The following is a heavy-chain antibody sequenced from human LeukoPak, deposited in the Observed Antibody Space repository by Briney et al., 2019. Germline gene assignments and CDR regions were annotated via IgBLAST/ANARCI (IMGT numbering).Heavy chain of an antibody. CDR1: GYSISSGYY. Sequence: SETLSLTCTVSGYSISSGYYWGWIRQPPGKGLEWIGSIYHSGSTNYNPSLKSRVTISVDTSKNQFSLKLSSVTAADTAVYYCAGRTVATLKYWGQGTLVTVSS. J-gene: IGHJ4*02. CDR2: IYHSGST. CDR3: AGRTVATLKY. D-gene: IGHD5-12*01. V-gene: IGHV4-38-2*02.